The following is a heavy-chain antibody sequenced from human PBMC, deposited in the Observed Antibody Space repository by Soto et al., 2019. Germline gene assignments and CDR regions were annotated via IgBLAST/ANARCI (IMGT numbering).Heavy chain of an antibody. CDR1: EFTFSSYA. V-gene: IGHV3-23*01. D-gene: IGHD1-1*01. CDR2: ISSSGFST. CDR3: AKGLSTLTTL. Sequence: DVQLLESGGGLVQPGGSLRLSCAASEFTFSSYAMSWVRQAPGKGLEWVSAISSSGFSTYYADSVKGRLTISRDNSKNTLYLQINSLRAEDTAVYYSAKGLSTLTTLGGQGTLVTVSS. J-gene: IGHJ4*02.